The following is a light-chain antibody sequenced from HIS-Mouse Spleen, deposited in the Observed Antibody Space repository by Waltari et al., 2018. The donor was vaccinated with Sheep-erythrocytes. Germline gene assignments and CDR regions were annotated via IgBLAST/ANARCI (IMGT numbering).Light chain of an antibody. CDR2: DAS. J-gene: IGKJ1*01. CDR1: QGISSA. CDR3: QQFNNYPRT. Sequence: AIQLTQSPSSLSASVGDRVTITFRASQGISSALAWYQQKPGKAPKLLVYDASSLESGVPSRFSGSGSGTDFTLTISSLQPEDFATYYCQQFNNYPRTFGQGTKVEIK. V-gene: IGKV1D-13*01.